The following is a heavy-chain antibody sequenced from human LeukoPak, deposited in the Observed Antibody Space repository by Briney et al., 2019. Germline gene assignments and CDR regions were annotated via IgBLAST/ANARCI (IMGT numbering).Heavy chain of an antibody. Sequence: GGSLRLSCAASGFTFDGYGMSWVRQAPGKGLEWVSGINWNGGSTGYADSVKGRFTISRDNAKNSLYVQMNSLRAEDTAVYYCAREIVGATGFDYWGQGTLVTVSS. J-gene: IGHJ4*02. D-gene: IGHD1-26*01. CDR3: AREIVGATGFDY. V-gene: IGHV3-20*04. CDR2: INWNGGST. CDR1: GFTFDGYG.